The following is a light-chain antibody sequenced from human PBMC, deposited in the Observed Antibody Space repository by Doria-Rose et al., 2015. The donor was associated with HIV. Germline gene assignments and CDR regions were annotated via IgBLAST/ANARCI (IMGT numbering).Light chain of an antibody. V-gene: IGKV3-20*01. J-gene: IGKJ1*01. CDR3: HQYGTSWT. CDR2: DGS. CDR1: QRVSSTY. Sequence: TQSPGTLSLSPGERATLSCRASQRVSSTYLALYQQKPGQAPSLLIYDGSTMSTGIPDRCNASGSGTDFTLNINRLEPEDFALYYCHQYGTSWTFGQGTKVEI.